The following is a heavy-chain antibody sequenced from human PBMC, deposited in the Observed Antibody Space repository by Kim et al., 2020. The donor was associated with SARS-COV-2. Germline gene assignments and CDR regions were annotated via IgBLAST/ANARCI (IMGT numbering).Heavy chain of an antibody. CDR1: GDSIDETPYY. CDR2: ILSSGSS. V-gene: IGHV4-39*06. Sequence: SETLSLTCLVSGDSIDETPYYWSWIRQSPKNGLQWIASILSSGSSFYLPSLMSRATISVDPSLNRFSLKLRSVTAADTAMYYCARLVRGVPPMYFYFDLWSRGTLVPVSS. CDR3: ARLVRGVPPMYFYFDL. D-gene: IGHD3-10*02. J-gene: IGHJ2*01.